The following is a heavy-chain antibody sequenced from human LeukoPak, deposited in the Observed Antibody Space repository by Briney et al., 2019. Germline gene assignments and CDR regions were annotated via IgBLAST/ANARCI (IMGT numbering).Heavy chain of an antibody. CDR1: GYSISSGYY. J-gene: IGHJ6*04. Sequence: PSETLSLTCAVSGYSISSGYYWGWIGQPPGKGLGGIGSIYHIGSTYYNPSLKSRVTISVDTSKNQFSLKLSSVTAADTAVYYCARGFRYYYYGMDVWGKGTTVTVSS. CDR3: ARGFRYYYYGMDV. CDR2: IYHIGST. V-gene: IGHV4-38-2*01.